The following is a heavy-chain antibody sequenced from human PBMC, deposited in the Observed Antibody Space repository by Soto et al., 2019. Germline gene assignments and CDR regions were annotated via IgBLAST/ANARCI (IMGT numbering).Heavy chain of an antibody. J-gene: IGHJ4*01. V-gene: IGHV3-15*07. CDR1: GFTFSDYS. CDR3: TPDSYITTITVRFDY. Sequence: GGSLRLSCTASGFTFSDYSMNWVRHAPGKGLEWVGRVKSKNDGGTTDFAAPVKGRFAISRDDSKNMVYLEMNSLQTEDTAMYYCTPDSYITTITVRFDYWGHGNLVTFSS. CDR2: VKSKNDGGTT. D-gene: IGHD3-22*01.